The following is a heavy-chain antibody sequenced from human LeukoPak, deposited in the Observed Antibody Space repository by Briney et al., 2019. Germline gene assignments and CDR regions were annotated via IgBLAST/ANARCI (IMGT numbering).Heavy chain of an antibody. J-gene: IGHJ5*02. CDR2: IIPILGIA. D-gene: IGHD3-3*01. V-gene: IGHV1-69*02. CDR1: GGTFSSYT. CDR3: ASAPPLEWLSWFDP. Sequence: ASVKVSCKASGGTFSSYTISWVRQAPGQGLEWMGRIIPILGIANYAQKFQGRVSITADKSTSTAYMELSSLRSEDTAVYYCASAPPLEWLSWFDPWGQGTLVTVSS.